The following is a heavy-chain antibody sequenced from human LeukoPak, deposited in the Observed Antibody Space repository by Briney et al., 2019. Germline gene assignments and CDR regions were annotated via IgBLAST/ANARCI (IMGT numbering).Heavy chain of an antibody. CDR2: ISDDGSNK. V-gene: IGHV3-30*04. Sequence: GGSLRLSCAASGFTFSSYAMQWVRQAPGKGLEWVSVISDDGSNKYYASSVKGRFTISRDNSKNTLYLEMSSLRAEDTGVYYCATDLLAGTGGDYWGQGTLVTVSS. CDR3: ATDLLAGTGGDY. D-gene: IGHD6-19*01. CDR1: GFTFSSYA. J-gene: IGHJ4*02.